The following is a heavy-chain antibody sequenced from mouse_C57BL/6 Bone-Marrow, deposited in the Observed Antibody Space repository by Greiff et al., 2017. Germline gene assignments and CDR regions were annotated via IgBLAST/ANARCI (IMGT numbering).Heavy chain of an antibody. CDR3: ARAGDWYFDV. V-gene: IGHV1-55*01. CDR2: IYPGSGST. Sequence: VQLQHPGAELVKPGASVKMSCKASGYTFTSYWITWVKQRPGQGLEWIGDIYPGSGSTNYNEKFKSKATLTVDTSSSTAYMQLSSLTSEDSAVYYCARAGDWYFDVWGTGTTVTVSS. J-gene: IGHJ1*03. CDR1: GYTFTSYW. D-gene: IGHD3-2*02.